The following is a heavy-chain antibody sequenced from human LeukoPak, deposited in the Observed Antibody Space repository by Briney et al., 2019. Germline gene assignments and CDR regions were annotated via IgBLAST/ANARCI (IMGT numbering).Heavy chain of an antibody. CDR3: ARGLWFGELYY. CDR1: GVSISSVSYY. D-gene: IGHD3-10*01. CDR2: IYTSGST. J-gene: IGHJ4*02. V-gene: IGHV4-61*02. Sequence: SETLSLTCTGSGVSISSVSYYWSWLRQPAGKGLEWIGRIYTSGSTNYNPSLKSRVTISVDTSKNQFSLKLSSVTAADTAVYYCARGLWFGELYYRGQGTLVTVSS.